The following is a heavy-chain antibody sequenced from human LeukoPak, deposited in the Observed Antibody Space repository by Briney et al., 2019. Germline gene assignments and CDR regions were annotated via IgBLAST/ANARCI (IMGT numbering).Heavy chain of an antibody. CDR2: ISDGGSYT. J-gene: IGHJ4*02. CDR1: GFSFSIYA. D-gene: IGHD5-24*01. Sequence: GGSLSLSCEASGFSFSIYAMKWVRQAPGKGLEYVSSISDGGSYTFSANSVRGRFTISRDDAKNLLFLQMNSLRGDDTAVYYCARLGPGRDVSNSFDLGGQGTLVTVSS. CDR3: ARLGPGRDVSNSFDL. V-gene: IGHV3-64*04.